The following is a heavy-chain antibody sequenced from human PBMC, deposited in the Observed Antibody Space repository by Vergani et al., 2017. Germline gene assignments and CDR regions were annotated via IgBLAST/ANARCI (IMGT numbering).Heavy chain of an antibody. V-gene: IGHV1-58*02. CDR1: GVTFTSSA. CDR2: IVVGSGNT. CDR3: AAVGISGYYYGMDV. J-gene: IGHJ6*02. D-gene: IGHD3-10*01. Sequence: QMQLVQSGPEVKKPGTSVKVSCKASGVTFTSSAMQWVRQARGQRLEWIGWIVVGSGNTNYAQKFQERVTITRDMSTSTAYMELSSLRSEDTAVYYCAAVGISGYYYGMDVWGQGTTVTVSS.